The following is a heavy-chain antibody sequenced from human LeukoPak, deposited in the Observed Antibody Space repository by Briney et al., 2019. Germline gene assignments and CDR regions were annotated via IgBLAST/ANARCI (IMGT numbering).Heavy chain of an antibody. D-gene: IGHD3-3*01. CDR2: ISSSGSTI. J-gene: IGHJ3*02. CDR3: ARHKGVLRFLEWGLDAFDI. CDR1: GFTFSDYY. V-gene: IGHV3-11*04. Sequence: GGSLRLSCAASGFTFSDYYMSWIRQAPGKGLEWVSYISSSGSTIYYADSVKGRFTISRDNAKNSLYLQMNSLRAEDTAVYYCARHKGVLRFLEWGLDAFDIWGQGTMVTVSS.